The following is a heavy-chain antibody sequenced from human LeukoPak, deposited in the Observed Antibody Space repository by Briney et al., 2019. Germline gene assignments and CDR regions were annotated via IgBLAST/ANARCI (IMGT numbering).Heavy chain of an antibody. CDR1: GYTFTSYG. V-gene: IGHV1-18*01. CDR2: ISAYNGNT. Sequence: ASVKVSCKASGYTFTSYGISWVRQAPGQGLEWMGWISAYNGNTNYAQKLQGRVTMTTDTSTSTAYMELRSLRSDDTAVYYCARDLLNVLMVYARSSDAFDIWGQGTMVTVSS. D-gene: IGHD2-8*01. CDR3: ARDLLNVLMVYARSSDAFDI. J-gene: IGHJ3*02.